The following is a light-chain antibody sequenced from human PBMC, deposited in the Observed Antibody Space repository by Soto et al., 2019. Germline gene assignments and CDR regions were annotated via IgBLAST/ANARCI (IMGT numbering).Light chain of an antibody. V-gene: IGKV3-20*01. CDR1: QSVSVNS. J-gene: IGKJ3*01. Sequence: EIVLTHSPGTLSFSPGGRVTLXCRASQSVSVNSLAWYQQKGGQAPRLLIYAASTRATGVPDRFSGTGSGTDFALTISRLETDDSAVYYCQQYGGSPFTFGPGTKVDIK. CDR3: QQYGGSPFT. CDR2: AAS.